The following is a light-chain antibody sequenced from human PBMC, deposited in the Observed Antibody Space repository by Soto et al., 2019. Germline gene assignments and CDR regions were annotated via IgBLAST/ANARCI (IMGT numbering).Light chain of an antibody. CDR1: SSDVGGYNF. CDR3: SSYTSSTTWV. CDR2: DVS. J-gene: IGLJ3*02. Sequence: QSVLTQPASVSGSRGQSITISCTGTSSDVGGYNFVSWYQHHPGKAPKVMIYDVSNRPSGVSNRFSGSKSGNTASLTISGLQAEDEADYYCSSYTSSTTWVFGGGTKLTVL. V-gene: IGLV2-14*03.